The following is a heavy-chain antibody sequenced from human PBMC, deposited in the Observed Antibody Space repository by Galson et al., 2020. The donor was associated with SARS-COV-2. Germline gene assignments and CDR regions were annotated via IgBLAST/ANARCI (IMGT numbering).Heavy chain of an antibody. CDR3: ARGYGDYYFDY. CDR2: IYSGGST. J-gene: IGHJ4*02. D-gene: IGHD4-17*01. CDR1: GFTVSTNY. Sequence: GESLKISCAASGFTVSTNYMNWVRQAPGKGLEWVSVIYSGGSTYYTDSVKGRFTISRDGSKNTLYLQMNSLRAEDTAVYYCARGYGDYYFDYWGQGTLVTVSS. V-gene: IGHV3-53*01.